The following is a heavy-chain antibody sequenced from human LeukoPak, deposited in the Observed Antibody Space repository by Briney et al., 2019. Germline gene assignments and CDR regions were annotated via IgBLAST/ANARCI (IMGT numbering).Heavy chain of an antibody. CDR1: GFTVITND. CDR2: LYSDGNT. V-gene: IGHV3-53*01. D-gene: IGHD1-14*01. Sequence: PGGSLRLSCAASGFTVITNDMTWVRQAPGKGLEWVPVLYSDGNTKYADSVQGRFTISRDNSKNTLYLEMNSPSPDDTAVYYCARGVEPLAANTLAYWGQGTLVTVSS. CDR3: ARGVEPLAANTLAY. J-gene: IGHJ4*02.